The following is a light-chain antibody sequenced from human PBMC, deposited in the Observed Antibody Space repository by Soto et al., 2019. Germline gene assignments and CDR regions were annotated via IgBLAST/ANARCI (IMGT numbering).Light chain of an antibody. Sequence: DIVMTQSPLSLPVTPGEPASISCRSSQSLLHSNGYNYLDWYLQKPGQSPQLLIYLDSNRASGVPDRFSGSGSGTDFTLKISRVEAEDVGVYYCMQGTFGQGTKVEIK. V-gene: IGKV2-28*01. CDR1: QSLLHSNGYNY. CDR3: MQGT. CDR2: LDS. J-gene: IGKJ1*01.